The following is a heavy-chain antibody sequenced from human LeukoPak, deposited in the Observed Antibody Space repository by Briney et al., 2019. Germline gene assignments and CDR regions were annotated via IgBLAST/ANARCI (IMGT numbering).Heavy chain of an antibody. D-gene: IGHD6-19*01. CDR2: IIPIFGTA. V-gene: IGHV1-69*01. J-gene: IGHJ4*02. CDR1: GGTFSSYA. Sequence: ASVTVSFKASGGTFSSYAISWVRQAPGQGLEWMGGIIPIFGTANYAQKFQGRVTITADESTSTAYMELSSLRSEDTAVYYCARAVAGTGNFDYWGRGTLVTVSS. CDR3: ARAVAGTGNFDY.